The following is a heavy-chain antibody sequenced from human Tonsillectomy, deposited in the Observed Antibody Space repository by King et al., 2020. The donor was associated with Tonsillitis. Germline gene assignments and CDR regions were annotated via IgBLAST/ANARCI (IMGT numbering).Heavy chain of an antibody. J-gene: IGHJ4*02. Sequence: VQLQQWGAALLKPSETLSLTCAVYGGSFSGYYWSWIRQPPGKGLEGIWEINHSGSTNYNPSLKSRVTISVDTSKNQFSLKLSSVTAADTAVYYCARGGYYYDSSGYYLFDYWGQGTLVTVSS. CDR1: GGSFSGYY. D-gene: IGHD3-22*01. CDR2: INHSGST. V-gene: IGHV4-34*01. CDR3: ARGGYYYDSSGYYLFDY.